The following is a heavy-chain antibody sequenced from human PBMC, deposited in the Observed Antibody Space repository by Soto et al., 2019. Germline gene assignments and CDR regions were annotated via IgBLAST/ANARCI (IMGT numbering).Heavy chain of an antibody. D-gene: IGHD2-15*01. CDR1: GFTFSDYN. CDR3: ARDGVAEIDY. J-gene: IGHJ4*02. Sequence: EVQLVESGGGLVQPGGSLRLSCAASGFTFSDYNMIWVRQAPGKGLQWVSYIDIFSATIYYADSVRGRFTISRDNAKNSLYLQMNSLRDEDTGVYYCARDGVAEIDYWGQGTLVTVSS. V-gene: IGHV3-48*02. CDR2: IDIFSATI.